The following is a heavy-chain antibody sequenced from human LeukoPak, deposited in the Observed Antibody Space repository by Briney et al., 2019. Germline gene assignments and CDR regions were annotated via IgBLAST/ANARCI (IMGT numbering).Heavy chain of an antibody. Sequence: GGSLRLSCAASGFTFSGSAMYWVRQASGKGLEWVGRIRSKANSYATAYATSVKGRFTISRDDSKNTAYLQMNNLKTEDTAVYYCIPYCSDGSCYQFFEYWGQGTLVTVSS. D-gene: IGHD2-15*01. CDR2: IRSKANSYAT. CDR1: GFTFSGSA. V-gene: IGHV3-73*01. CDR3: IPYCSDGSCYQFFEY. J-gene: IGHJ4*02.